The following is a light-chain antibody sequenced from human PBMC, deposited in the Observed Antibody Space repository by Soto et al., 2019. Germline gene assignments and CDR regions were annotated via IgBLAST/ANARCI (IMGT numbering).Light chain of an antibody. V-gene: IGKV3-20*01. Sequence: EIILTQSPDTLALSPGERATLSCRASQTVSSSYLAWCQQRPGQAPRLLIYGASSTPTGIPGRFSGSGSGTASSLTIARLEPEDFAVYACQQYPITPWTFGQGTKVDIK. J-gene: IGKJ1*01. CDR1: QTVSSSY. CDR2: GAS. CDR3: QQYPITPWT.